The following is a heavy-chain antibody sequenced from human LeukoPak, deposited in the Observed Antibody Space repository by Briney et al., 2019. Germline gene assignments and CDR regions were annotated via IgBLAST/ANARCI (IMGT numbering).Heavy chain of an antibody. V-gene: IGHV3-74*01. CDR3: TRNPDGRNWFDP. Sequence: GGSLRLSCAASGFTFSHHWMHWVRQAPGGGLVWVSHISSDESSTTYADSVKGRFTISRDNRKNTLYLQMNSLRVEDTAMYYCTRNPDGRNWFDPWGQGTLVTVSS. J-gene: IGHJ5*02. CDR1: GFTFSHHW. D-gene: IGHD1-14*01. CDR2: ISSDESST.